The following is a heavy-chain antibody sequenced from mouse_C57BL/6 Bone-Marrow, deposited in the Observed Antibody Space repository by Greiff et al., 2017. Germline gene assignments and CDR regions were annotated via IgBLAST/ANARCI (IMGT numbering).Heavy chain of an antibody. CDR3: ARQGRGYAMDY. V-gene: IGHV5-6*01. CDR2: ISSGGSYT. Sequence: EVKLMESGGDLVKPGGSLKLSCAASGFTFSSYGMSWVRQTPDKRLEWVATISSGGSYTYYPDSVKGRFTISRDNAKNTLYLQMSSLKSEDTAMYYCARQGRGYAMDYWGQGTSVTVSS. CDR1: GFTFSSYG. J-gene: IGHJ4*01.